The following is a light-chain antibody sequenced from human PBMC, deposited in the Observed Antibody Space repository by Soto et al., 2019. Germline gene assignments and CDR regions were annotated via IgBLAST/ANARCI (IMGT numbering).Light chain of an antibody. J-gene: IGKJ5*01. CDR2: DAS. V-gene: IGKV3-11*01. Sequence: DTVSTPSPGTLSFSPGEIATLSCRASQSVGTYLAWYQQKPGQAPRLLIYDASNRATGIAPRFRGSGSGTDFTLTISSVEPEDFAVYICQKRSNWPPTCGQGTRRAIK. CDR3: QKRSNWPPT. CDR1: QSVGTY.